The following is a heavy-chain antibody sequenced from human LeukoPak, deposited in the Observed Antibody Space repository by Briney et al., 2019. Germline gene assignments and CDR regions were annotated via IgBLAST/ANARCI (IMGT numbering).Heavy chain of an antibody. CDR3: ARANPYCGGDCYLADAFDI. Sequence: ASVKVSCKVSGYTLTELSMHWVRQAPGIGLEWMGGFDPEDGETIYAQKFQGRVTMTEDTSTDTAYMELSSLRSEDTAVYYCARANPYCGGDCYLADAFDIWGQGTMVTVSS. V-gene: IGHV1-24*01. J-gene: IGHJ3*02. CDR2: FDPEDGET. CDR1: GYTLTELS. D-gene: IGHD2-21*01.